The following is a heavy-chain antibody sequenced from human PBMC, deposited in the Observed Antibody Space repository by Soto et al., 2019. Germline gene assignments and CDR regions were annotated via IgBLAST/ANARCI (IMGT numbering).Heavy chain of an antibody. Sequence: GGSLRLSCAASGFTFSSYAMHWVRQAPGKGLEWVAVISYDGSNKYYADSVKGRFTISRDNSKNTLYLQMNSLRAEDTAVYYCARDSCGSSSCYYGMDVWGQGTTVTVSS. CDR2: ISYDGSNK. D-gene: IGHD6-6*01. CDR1: GFTFSSYA. V-gene: IGHV3-30-3*01. J-gene: IGHJ6*02. CDR3: ARDSCGSSSCYYGMDV.